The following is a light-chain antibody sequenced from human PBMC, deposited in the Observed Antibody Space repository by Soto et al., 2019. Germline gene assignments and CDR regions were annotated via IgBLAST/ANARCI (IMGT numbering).Light chain of an antibody. Sequence: EIVLTQSPATLSLSPGERATLSCRGSQSVSGNLAWYQQKPGKAPRLLIYDTSNRATGIPARLSGSGSETAFTLTTISWEPQDFAVYYCQQHGNSPSLTFGQGTKLEIK. CDR2: DTS. CDR3: QQHGNSPSLT. J-gene: IGKJ5*01. V-gene: IGKV3-11*01. CDR1: QSVSGN.